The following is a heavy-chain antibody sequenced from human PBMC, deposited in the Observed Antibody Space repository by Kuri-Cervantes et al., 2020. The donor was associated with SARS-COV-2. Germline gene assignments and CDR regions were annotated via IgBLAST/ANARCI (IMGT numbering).Heavy chain of an antibody. CDR1: GFTFSSYS. Sequence: GESLKISCAASGFTFSSYSMNWVRQAPGKGLEWVSYISSSSSTIYYADSVKGRFTISRDNAKNSLYLQMNSLRAEDTAVYYCARERTGDIFDYWGQGTLVTVSS. J-gene: IGHJ4*02. V-gene: IGHV3-48*01. CDR2: ISSSSSTI. D-gene: IGHD7-27*01. CDR3: ARERTGDIFDY.